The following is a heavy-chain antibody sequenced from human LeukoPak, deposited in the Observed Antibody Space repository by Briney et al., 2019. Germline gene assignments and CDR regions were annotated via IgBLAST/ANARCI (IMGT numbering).Heavy chain of an antibody. CDR1: GGTFSSYA. D-gene: IGHD2-8*01. CDR3: ARNGDIVLMVYGAWSY. CDR2: IIPIFGTA. Sequence: ASVKVSCKASGGTFSSYAISWVRQAPGQGLGWMGRIIPIFGTANYAQKFQGRVTITTDESTSTAYMELSSLRSEDTAVYYCARNGDIVLMVYGAWSYWGQGTLVTVSS. V-gene: IGHV1-69*05. J-gene: IGHJ4*02.